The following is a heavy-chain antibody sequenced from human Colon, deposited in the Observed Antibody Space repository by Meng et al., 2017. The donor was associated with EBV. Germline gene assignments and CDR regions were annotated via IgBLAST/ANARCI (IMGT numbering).Heavy chain of an antibody. J-gene: IGHJ4*02. CDR3: ARAHGLGELSSAGY. CDR1: AGSSSRGDSR. Sequence: PKKPLRPCPLTPSQTPSPPTLFSAGSSSRGDSRWSWIRQPPGKGLEWIGYIYYIGSTYYNPSLRSRITISVDTSKNQFSLKVSSVTAADTAVYYCARAHGLGELSSAGYWGQGTLVTVSS. V-gene: IGHV4-30-4*01. D-gene: IGHD3-16*02. CDR2: IYYIGST.